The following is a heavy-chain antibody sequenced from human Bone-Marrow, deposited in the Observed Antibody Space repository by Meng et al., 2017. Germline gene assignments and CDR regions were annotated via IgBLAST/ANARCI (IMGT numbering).Heavy chain of an antibody. CDR2: IYYSGST. CDR1: GGSISSGNHY. CDR3: ARARLYYYDSSGYPSYFDY. J-gene: IGHJ4*02. V-gene: IGHV4-31*03. D-gene: IGHD3-22*01. Sequence: QVQLQESGPGLVKPSLTLSLTCTVSGGSISSGNHYWSWIRQHPGKGLEYIGYIYYSGSTYYNPSLKSRVIISVDTSKNQFSLRLNSVTAADTAVYYCARARLYYYDSSGYPSYFDYWGQGTLVTVSS.